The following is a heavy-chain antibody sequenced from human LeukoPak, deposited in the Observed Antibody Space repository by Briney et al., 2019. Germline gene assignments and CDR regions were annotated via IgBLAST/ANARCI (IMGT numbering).Heavy chain of an antibody. V-gene: IGHV3-7*01. Sequence: GGSLRLSCAASGFTFSSYWMSWVRQAPGKGLEWVANIKQDGSEKYYVDSVKGRFTISRDNAKNSLYLQMNSLRAEDTAVYYCARESITIFGVVIRFYAFDIWGQGTMVTVSS. CDR3: ARESITIFGVVIRFYAFDI. J-gene: IGHJ3*02. CDR1: GFTFSSYW. D-gene: IGHD3-3*01. CDR2: IKQDGSEK.